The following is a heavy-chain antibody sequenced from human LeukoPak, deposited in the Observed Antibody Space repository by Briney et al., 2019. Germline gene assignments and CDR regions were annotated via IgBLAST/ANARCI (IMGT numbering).Heavy chain of an antibody. CDR1: GYTFTSYG. D-gene: IGHD3-22*01. Sequence: ASVKVSCKASGYTFTSYGISCVRQAPGQGLEWMGWISAYNGNTNYAQKLQGRVTMTTDTSTSTAYMELRSLRSDDTAVYYCARDPYYDSSGYTYFDYWGQGTLVTVSS. CDR2: ISAYNGNT. J-gene: IGHJ4*02. V-gene: IGHV1-18*01. CDR3: ARDPYYDSSGYTYFDY.